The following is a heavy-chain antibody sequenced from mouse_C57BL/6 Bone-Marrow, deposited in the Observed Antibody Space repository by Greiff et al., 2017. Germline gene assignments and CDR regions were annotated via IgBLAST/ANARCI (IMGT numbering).Heavy chain of an antibody. CDR3: ARGIYYYGSSPHWYFDV. Sequence: VQLQQSGAELARPGASVKLSCKASGYTFTSYGISWVKQRTGQGLEWIGEIYPRSGNTYYNEKFKGKATLTADKSSSTAYMELRSLTSEDSAVYFCARGIYYYGSSPHWYFDVWGTGTTVTVSS. J-gene: IGHJ1*03. V-gene: IGHV1-81*01. CDR2: IYPRSGNT. CDR1: GYTFTSYG. D-gene: IGHD1-1*01.